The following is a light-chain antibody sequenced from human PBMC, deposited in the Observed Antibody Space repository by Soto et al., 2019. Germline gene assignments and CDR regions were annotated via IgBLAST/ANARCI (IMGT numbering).Light chain of an antibody. CDR2: AKS. J-gene: IGKJ4*01. V-gene: IGKV1-12*01. CDR1: QGVSKW. Sequence: DIQMTQAPSSVAASVGDRFTITCRAVQGVSKWLAWYQQKPGNATKLLIYAKSTLQSGVPSRFSGSGSGTDFTLTISSLQPEDFATYYCQEAQSFPLSFGGGTKVDIK. CDR3: QEAQSFPLS.